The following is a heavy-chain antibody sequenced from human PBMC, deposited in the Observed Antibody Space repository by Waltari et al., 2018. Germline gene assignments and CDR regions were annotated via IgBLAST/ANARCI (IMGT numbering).Heavy chain of an antibody. D-gene: IGHD3-22*01. CDR2: IYYSGST. V-gene: IGHV4-39*01. J-gene: IGHJ4*02. Sequence: QLQLQESGPGLVKPSETLSLPCTVSGGSLHRSSYYWGWTRQPPGTGLEWIGSIYYSGSTYYNPSLKSRVTISVDTSKNQFSLKLSSVTAADTAVYYCARGAYYYDSSGYYYVPFDYWGQGTLVTVSS. CDR3: ARGAYYYDSSGYYYVPFDY. CDR1: GGSLHRSSYY.